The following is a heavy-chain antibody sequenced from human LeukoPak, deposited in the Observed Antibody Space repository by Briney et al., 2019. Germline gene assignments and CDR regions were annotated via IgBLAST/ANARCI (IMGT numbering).Heavy chain of an antibody. CDR3: AKATGYSSSWGAFDI. CDR2: ISGSGGST. Sequence: GGSLRLSCAVSGFTFSSYGMSWVRQAPGKGLEWVSAISGSGGSTYYADSVKGRFTISRDNSKNTLYLQMNSLRAEDTAVYYCAKATGYSSSWGAFDIWGQGTMVTVSS. J-gene: IGHJ3*02. D-gene: IGHD6-13*01. CDR1: GFTFSSYG. V-gene: IGHV3-23*01.